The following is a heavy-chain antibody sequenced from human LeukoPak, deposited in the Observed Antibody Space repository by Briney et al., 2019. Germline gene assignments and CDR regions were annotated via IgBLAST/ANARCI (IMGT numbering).Heavy chain of an antibody. J-gene: IGHJ5*02. CDR3: ARDAAEYSSSSRGSVFDWFDP. CDR1: GGSISSGGYY. CDR2: IYHSGST. Sequence: SETLSLTCIASGGSISSGGYYWSWIRRPPGKGLEWIGYIYHSGSTYYNPSLKSRVTISVDRSKNQFSLKLSSVTAADTAVYYCARDAAEYSSSSRGSVFDWFDPWGQGTLVTVSS. D-gene: IGHD6-6*01. V-gene: IGHV4-30-2*01.